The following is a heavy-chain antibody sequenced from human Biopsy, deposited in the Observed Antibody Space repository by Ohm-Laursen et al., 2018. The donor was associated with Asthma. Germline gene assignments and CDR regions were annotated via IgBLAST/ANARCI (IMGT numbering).Heavy chain of an antibody. Sequence: SLRLSCAASGFVFSQCGIHWVRQGPGKGLEWVALVSHDGHNKYYADSVKGRSTISRDNSRNRLYLQINSLTVEDAAVYFCARQAGQEYGDSIAFDPWGQGTKVAVSS. J-gene: IGHJ3*01. V-gene: IGHV3-30*03. CDR3: ARQAGQEYGDSIAFDP. CDR2: VSHDGHNK. D-gene: IGHD3-22*01. CDR1: GFVFSQCG.